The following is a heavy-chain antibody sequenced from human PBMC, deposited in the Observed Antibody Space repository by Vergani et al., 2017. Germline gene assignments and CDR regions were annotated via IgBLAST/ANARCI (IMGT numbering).Heavy chain of an antibody. CDR1: GGSISSYY. J-gene: IGHJ5*02. CDR3: ARLQYGWFDP. V-gene: IGHV4-59*01. Sequence: QVQLQESGPGLVKPSETLSLTCTVSGGSISSYYWSWIRQPPGKGLEWSGYIYYSGSTNYNPSLKSRVTISVDTSKNQFSLKLSSVTAADTAVYYWARLQYGWFDPWGQGTLVTVSS. D-gene: IGHD2-2*01. CDR2: IYYSGST.